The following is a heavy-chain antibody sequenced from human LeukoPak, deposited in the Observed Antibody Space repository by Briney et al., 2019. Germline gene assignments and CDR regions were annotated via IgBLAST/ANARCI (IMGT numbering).Heavy chain of an antibody. D-gene: IGHD1-1*01. CDR3: ARLTGAPDC. CDR1: GGSFSGYY. J-gene: IGHJ4*02. V-gene: IGHV4-34*01. CDR2: INHSGST. Sequence: SETLSLTCAVYGGSFSGYYWSWIRQPPGKGLEWIGEINHSGSTNYNPSLKSRVTISVDTSKNQFSLKLSSVTAADTAVYYCARLTGAPDCWGQGTLVTVSS.